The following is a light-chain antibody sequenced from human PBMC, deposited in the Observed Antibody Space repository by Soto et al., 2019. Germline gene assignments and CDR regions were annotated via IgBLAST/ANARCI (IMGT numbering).Light chain of an antibody. Sequence: QSVLTQPPSVSGAPGQRVTISCTGSSSNIGAGYDVHWYQQLPGTAPKLLIYGNSNRPSGVPDRFSGSKSGTSASLAITGLQAEDEADCYCQSYDISLSGWVFGGGTKLTVL. J-gene: IGLJ3*02. V-gene: IGLV1-40*01. CDR3: QSYDISLSGWV. CDR1: SSNIGAGYD. CDR2: GNS.